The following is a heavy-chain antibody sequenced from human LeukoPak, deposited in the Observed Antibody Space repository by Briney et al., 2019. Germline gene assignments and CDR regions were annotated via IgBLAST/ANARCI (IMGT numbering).Heavy chain of an antibody. D-gene: IGHD2/OR15-2a*01. CDR1: GFTFSSYG. V-gene: IGHV3-33*01. Sequence: GGSLRLSCAASGFTFSSYGMHWVRQAPGKGLEWVAVIWYDGSNKYYADSVKGRFTISRDNSKNTLYLQMNSLRAEDTAVYYCARDKNTEGGFDYWGQGTLVTVSS. CDR3: ARDKNTEGGFDY. CDR2: IWYDGSNK. J-gene: IGHJ4*02.